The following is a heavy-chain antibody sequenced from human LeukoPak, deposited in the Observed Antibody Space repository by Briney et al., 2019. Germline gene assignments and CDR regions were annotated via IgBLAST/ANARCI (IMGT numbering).Heavy chain of an antibody. D-gene: IGHD6-6*01. CDR3: AKSSGGTAYYYYMDV. CDR2: FSDNGGSI. CDR1: GYSISSGYY. J-gene: IGHJ6*03. Sequence: ETLSLTCTVSGYSISSGYYWGWVRQAPGKGLEWVSGFSDNGGSIYYADSVKGRFTISRDNSKNTLFLQINSLRAEDTAVYYCAKSSGGTAYYYYMDVWGKGTTVIVSS. V-gene: IGHV3-23*01.